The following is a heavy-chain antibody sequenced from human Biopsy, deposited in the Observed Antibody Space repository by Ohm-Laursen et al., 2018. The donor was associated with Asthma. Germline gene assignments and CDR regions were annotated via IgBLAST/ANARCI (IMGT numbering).Heavy chain of an antibody. J-gene: IGHJ4*02. CDR3: ARGDSSGWSHYYFDY. Sequence: SLRLSCAASGFTVSRDHMFWVRQAPGKGLEWVSVIYSGGTSHTADSVRGRFTTSRDFSKNTLNLQMHSLRVEDTAVYYCARGDSSGWSHYYFDYWGQGTLVTVSS. V-gene: IGHV3-53*01. CDR2: IYSGGTS. CDR1: GFTVSRDH. D-gene: IGHD6-19*01.